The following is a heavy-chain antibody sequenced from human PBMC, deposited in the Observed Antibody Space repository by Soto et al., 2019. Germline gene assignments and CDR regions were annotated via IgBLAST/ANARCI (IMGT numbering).Heavy chain of an antibody. CDR3: ARDGMVRGVLTHSFDY. CDR2: IIPIFGTA. Sequence: QVQLVQSGAEVKKPGSSVKVSCKASGGTFSSYAISWVRQAPGQGLEWMGGIIPIFGTANYAQKFKGRVTITADESTSTAYMELSSLRSEDTAVYYCARDGMVRGVLTHSFDYWGQGTLVTVSS. CDR1: GGTFSSYA. V-gene: IGHV1-69*01. D-gene: IGHD3-10*01. J-gene: IGHJ4*02.